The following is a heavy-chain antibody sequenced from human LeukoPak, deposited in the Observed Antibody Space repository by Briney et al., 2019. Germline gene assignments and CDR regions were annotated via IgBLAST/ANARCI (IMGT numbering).Heavy chain of an antibody. CDR2: ISGSGGST. CDR1: GFTFSSYA. D-gene: IGHD3-3*01. CDR3: AKDASTIFGVVNTLKIAYYFDY. Sequence: QSGGSLRLSCAASGFTFSSYAMSWVRQAPGKGLEWVSAISGSGGSTYYADSVKGRFTISRDNSKNTLYLQMNSLRAEDTAVYYCAKDASTIFGVVNTLKIAYYFDYWGQGTLVTVSS. J-gene: IGHJ4*02. V-gene: IGHV3-23*01.